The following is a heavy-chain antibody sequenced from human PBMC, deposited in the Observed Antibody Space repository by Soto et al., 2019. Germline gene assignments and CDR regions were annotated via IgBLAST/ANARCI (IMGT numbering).Heavy chain of an antibody. CDR3: ARDRDCSSTSCRPGVTALTHYYYYYGMDV. Sequence: SVKVSCKASGGTFSSYAISWVRQAPGQGLEWMGGIIPIFGTANYAQKSQGRVTITADESTSTAYMELSSLRSEDTAVYYCARDRDCSSTSCRPGVTALTHYYYYYGMDVWGQGTTVTVSS. CDR1: GGTFSSYA. CDR2: IIPIFGTA. D-gene: IGHD2-2*01. J-gene: IGHJ6*02. V-gene: IGHV1-69*13.